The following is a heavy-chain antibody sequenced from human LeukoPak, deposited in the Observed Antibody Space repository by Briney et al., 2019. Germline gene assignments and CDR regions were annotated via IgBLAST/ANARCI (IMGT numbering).Heavy chain of an antibody. CDR1: GGTFSSYA. Sequence: SVKVSCKTSGGTFSSYAISWVRQAPGQGLEWMGGIIPIFGTANYAQKFQGRVTITTDESTSTAYMELSSLRSEDTAVYYCARGITGSRRLFDYWGQGTLVTVSS. D-gene: IGHD1-20*01. CDR2: IIPIFGTA. V-gene: IGHV1-69*05. J-gene: IGHJ4*02. CDR3: ARGITGSRRLFDY.